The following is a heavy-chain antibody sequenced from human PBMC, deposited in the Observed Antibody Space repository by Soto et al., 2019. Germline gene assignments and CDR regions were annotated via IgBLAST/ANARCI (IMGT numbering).Heavy chain of an antibody. CDR1: GFTFSSYG. D-gene: IGHD3-3*01. CDR3: AKDSVAPCRPECLLLKYDYQYGMDV. Sequence: PGESLTLSCAASGFTFSSYGMHWVRQAPGKGLEWGAVISYDGSNKYYADSVKGRFTISRDNSKNTLYLQMNSLKAEDTAVYYGAKDSVAPCRPECLLLKYDYQYGMDVWGQGTTVKVSS. J-gene: IGHJ6*02. V-gene: IGHV3-30*18. CDR2: ISYDGSNK.